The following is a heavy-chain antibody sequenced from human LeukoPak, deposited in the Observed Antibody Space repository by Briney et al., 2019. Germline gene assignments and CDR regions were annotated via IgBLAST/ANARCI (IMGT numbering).Heavy chain of an antibody. Sequence: GGSLRLSCAASGFTFSTYWMHWVRQAPGKGLVWVSRLSPDGSSSIYADSVKGRFTVSRDNAENSLYLQMNSLRAEDTAVYYCARENTYYSDVSGYHDGPIDYWGQGTLVTVSS. V-gene: IGHV3-74*01. D-gene: IGHD3-22*01. CDR3: ARENTYYSDVSGYHDGPIDY. CDR2: LSPDGSSS. CDR1: GFTFSTYW. J-gene: IGHJ4*02.